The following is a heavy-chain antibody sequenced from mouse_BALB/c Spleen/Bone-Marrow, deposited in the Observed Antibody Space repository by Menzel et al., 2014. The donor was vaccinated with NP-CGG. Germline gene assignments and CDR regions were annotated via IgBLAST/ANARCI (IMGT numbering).Heavy chain of an antibody. CDR3: VRGNYGNYVDYFDF. CDR2: INSNGGST. Sequence: EVKLMESGGGLVQPRGSLKLSCAASGFTFSSYGMSWVRQTPDKRLELVATINSNGGSTYYPDSVKGRFTISRDTAKNTLYLQMSSLKSEETAMYYCVRGNYGNYVDYFDFWGQGTTLTVSS. V-gene: IGHV5-6-3*01. D-gene: IGHD2-1*01. CDR1: GFTFSSYG. J-gene: IGHJ2*01.